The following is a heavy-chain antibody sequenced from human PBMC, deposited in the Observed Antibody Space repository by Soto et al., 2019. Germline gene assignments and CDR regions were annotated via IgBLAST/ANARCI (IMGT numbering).Heavy chain of an antibody. CDR3: ARGRDSSGYYYVNSDDLAY. V-gene: IGHV3-48*01. CDR2: ISSSSSAI. J-gene: IGHJ4*02. Sequence: PGGSLRLSCAASGFTFSSYAIHWVRQAPGKGLEWVSYISSSSSAIYYADSVKGRFTISRDNSKNSLYLQMNSLRAEDTAVYYCARGRDSSGYYYVNSDDLAYWGQGTLVTVSS. D-gene: IGHD3-22*01. CDR1: GFTFSSYA.